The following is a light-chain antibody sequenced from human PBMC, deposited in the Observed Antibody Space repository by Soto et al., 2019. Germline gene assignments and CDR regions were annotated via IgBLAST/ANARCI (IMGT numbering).Light chain of an antibody. Sequence: QSALTQRPSASGTPGQRVTISCSGSSSNIGSNYVYWYQQLPGTAPKLLIYRNNQRPSGVPDRFSGSKSGTSASLAISGLRSEDEADYYCAAWDDSLSAFYVFGTGTKVTVL. CDR3: AAWDDSLSAFYV. V-gene: IGLV1-47*01. CDR1: SSNIGSNY. CDR2: RNN. J-gene: IGLJ1*01.